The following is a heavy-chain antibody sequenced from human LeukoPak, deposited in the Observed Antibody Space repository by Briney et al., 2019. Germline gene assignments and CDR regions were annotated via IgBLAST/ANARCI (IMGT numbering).Heavy chain of an antibody. V-gene: IGHV1-18*01. J-gene: IGHJ4*02. CDR2: ISAYNGNT. CDR3: ARIDIVATKPPIDY. CDR1: GYTFTSYG. Sequence: ASVKVSCKASGYTFTSYGISWVRRAPGQGLEWMGWISAYNGNTNYAQKLQGRVTMTTDTSTSTAYMELRSLRSDDTAVYYCARIDIVATKPPIDYWGQGTLVTVSS. D-gene: IGHD5-12*01.